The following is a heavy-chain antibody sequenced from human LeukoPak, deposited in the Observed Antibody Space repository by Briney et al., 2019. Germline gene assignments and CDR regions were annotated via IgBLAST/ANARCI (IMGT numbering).Heavy chain of an antibody. Sequence: SETLSLTRAVYGGSFSGYYWSWIRPPPGKGLEWIGEIHHSGSTNYNPSLKSRVTISVDTSKNQFSLKLSSVTAADTAVYYCARGGATPGYFDYWGQGTLVTVSS. CDR3: ARGGATPGYFDY. D-gene: IGHD1-26*01. V-gene: IGHV4-34*01. J-gene: IGHJ4*02. CDR1: GGSFSGYY. CDR2: IHHSGST.